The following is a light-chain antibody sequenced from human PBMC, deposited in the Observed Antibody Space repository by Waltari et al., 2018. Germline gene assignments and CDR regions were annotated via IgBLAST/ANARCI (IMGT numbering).Light chain of an antibody. CDR3: SSYTSSSTLDYV. J-gene: IGLJ1*01. V-gene: IGLV2-14*03. CDR1: SSDVGGYNY. CDR2: DVS. Sequence: QSALTQPASVSGSPGQSLTISCTGTSSDVGGYNYVSWYQQHTGNAPKLMIYDVSNRPSGVSNRFSGSKSGNTASLTISGLQAEDEADYYCSSYTSSSTLDYVFGTGTKVTVL.